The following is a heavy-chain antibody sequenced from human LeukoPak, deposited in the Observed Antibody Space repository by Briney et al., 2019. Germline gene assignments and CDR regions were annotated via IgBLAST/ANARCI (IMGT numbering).Heavy chain of an antibody. CDR3: ARDGSNXSNDYXHGVDV. V-gene: IGHV4-59*01. D-gene: IGHD4-11*01. CDR1: DGSINSYY. J-gene: IGHJ6*02. Sequence: SETLSLTCSVSDGSINSYYWNWIRRPPGKGLEGLGYVYYSGGATYNPPLKRRVTISVDTSKNQFSLRLSSLTAADTAVYYCARDGSNXSNDYXHGVDVXGQGXT. CDR2: VYYSGGA.